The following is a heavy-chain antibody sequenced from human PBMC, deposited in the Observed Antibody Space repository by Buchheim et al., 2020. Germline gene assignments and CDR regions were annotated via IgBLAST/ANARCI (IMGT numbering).Heavy chain of an antibody. CDR1: GFTFSSYA. CDR2: ISYDGSNK. D-gene: IGHD3-22*01. CDR3: ARDKGSGLYYYYYYGMDV. J-gene: IGHJ6*02. V-gene: IGHV3-30*04. Sequence: QVQLVESGGGVVQPGRSLRLSCAASGFTFSSYAMHWVRQAPGKGLEGVAVISYDGSNKYYADSVKGRFTISRDNSKNTLYLQMNSLRAEDTAVYYCARDKGSGLYYYYYYGMDVWGQGTT.